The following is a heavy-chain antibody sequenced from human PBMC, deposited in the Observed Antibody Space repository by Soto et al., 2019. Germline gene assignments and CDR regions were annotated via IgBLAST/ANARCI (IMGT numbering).Heavy chain of an antibody. Sequence: QVQLREAGPGLVKSSETLSLTCTVSGGSVNTGGHFWSWIRQPQGKGLEWIGFIYSSGNINNDPSLRILLTMSGDTSKNTFSLILRLVTPADTAVYYCARGKGGLNYYFDYWGQGIPVTVSS. J-gene: IGHJ4*02. CDR3: ARGKGGLNYYFDY. CDR1: GGSVNTGGHF. CDR2: IYSSGNI. V-gene: IGHV4-61*03. D-gene: IGHD1-1*01.